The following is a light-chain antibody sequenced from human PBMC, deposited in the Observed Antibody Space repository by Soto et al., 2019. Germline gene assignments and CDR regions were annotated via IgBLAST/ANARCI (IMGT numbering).Light chain of an antibody. V-gene: IGKV3-15*01. J-gene: IGKJ1*01. CDR3: QQYNDWPLT. CDR1: QSVSSN. CDR2: GAF. Sequence: EILMTQSPATLSVSPGERVTLSWRASQSVSSNLAWYQQKPGQAPSLLIYGAFTRATGIPARFSGTGSGTEFTLTISSLQSEDFALYYCQQYNDWPLTFGQGTKVDIK.